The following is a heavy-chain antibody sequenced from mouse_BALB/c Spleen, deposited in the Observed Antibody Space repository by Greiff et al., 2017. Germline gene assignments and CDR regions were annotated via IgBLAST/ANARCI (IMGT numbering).Heavy chain of an antibody. CDR1: GFSLTSYG. CDR2: IWSGGST. CDR3: ARRGYGSSYAMDY. D-gene: IGHD1-1*01. Sequence: QVQLKESGPGLVQPSQSLSITCTVSGFSLTSYGVHWVRQSPGKGLEWLGVIWSGGSTDYNAAFISRLSISKDNSKSQVFFKMNSLQANDTATYYCARRGYGSSYAMDYWGQGTSVTVSS. V-gene: IGHV2-2*02. J-gene: IGHJ4*01.